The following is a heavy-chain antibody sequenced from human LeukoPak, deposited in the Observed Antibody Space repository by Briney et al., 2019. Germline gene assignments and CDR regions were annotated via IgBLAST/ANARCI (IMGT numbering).Heavy chain of an antibody. D-gene: IGHD5-12*01. J-gene: IGHJ4*02. CDR2: INPSGGST. Sequence: ASVKVSCKASGYTFTSYYMHWVRQAPGQGLEWMGIINPSGGSTSYAQKFQGRVTITRNTSISTAYMELSSLRSEDTAVYYCARGLGGSGYDWGDFDYWGQGTLVTVSS. CDR3: ARGLGGSGYDWGDFDY. V-gene: IGHV1-46*01. CDR1: GYTFTSYY.